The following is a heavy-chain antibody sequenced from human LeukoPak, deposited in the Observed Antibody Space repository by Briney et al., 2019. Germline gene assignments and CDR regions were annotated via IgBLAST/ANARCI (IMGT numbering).Heavy chain of an antibody. CDR3: TRGQSYCGADCYSD. CDR2: MYTGGGR. Sequence: PGGSLRLSCAASGFSVSNYYMSWVRQPPGKCLEWVSVMYTGGGRYYGDSVKGRFTISRDNSKNTVFLQMNSLRVEDTALYYCTRGQSYCGADCYSDWGQGTLVTVSS. V-gene: IGHV3-66*01. D-gene: IGHD2-21*02. J-gene: IGHJ4*02. CDR1: GFSVSNYY.